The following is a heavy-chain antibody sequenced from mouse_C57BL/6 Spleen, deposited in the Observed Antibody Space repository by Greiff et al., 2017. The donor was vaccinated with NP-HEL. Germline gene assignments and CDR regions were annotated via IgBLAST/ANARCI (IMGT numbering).Heavy chain of an antibody. CDR1: GYTFTSYW. CDR2: IYPGSGST. Sequence: QVQLKQPGAELVKPGASVKMSCKASGYTFTSYWITWVKQRPGQGLEWIGDIYPGSGSTNYNEKFKSKATLTVDTSSSTAYMQLSSLTSEDSAVYYCARGGLRRGAMDYWGQGTSVTVSS. CDR3: ARGGLRRGAMDY. V-gene: IGHV1-55*01. J-gene: IGHJ4*01. D-gene: IGHD2-4*01.